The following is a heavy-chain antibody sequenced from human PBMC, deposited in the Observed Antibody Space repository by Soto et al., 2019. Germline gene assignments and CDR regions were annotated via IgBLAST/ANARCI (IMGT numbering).Heavy chain of an antibody. Sequence: SETLSLTCAVYGGSFSGYYWSWIRQPPGKGLEWIGEINHSGSTNYNPSLKSRVTISVDTSKNQFSLKLSSVTAADTAVYYCARKQKGYSGDAHYYYYYMDVWGKGTTVTVSS. D-gene: IGHD2-15*01. CDR1: GGSFSGYY. J-gene: IGHJ6*03. V-gene: IGHV4-34*01. CDR3: ARKQKGYSGDAHYYYYYMDV. CDR2: INHSGST.